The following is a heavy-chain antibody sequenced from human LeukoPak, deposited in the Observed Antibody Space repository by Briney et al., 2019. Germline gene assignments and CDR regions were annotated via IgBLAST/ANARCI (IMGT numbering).Heavy chain of an antibody. CDR3: ARNYGSGSLNFDH. CDR2: INHSGST. J-gene: IGHJ4*02. V-gene: IGHV4-34*01. Sequence: PSETLSLTCAVYGGSFSGYYWSWIRQPPGKGLEWIGEINHSGSTNYNPSLKSRVTISVDTSKNQFSLKLSSVTAADTAVYYCARNYGSGSLNFDHWGQGTLVTVSS. CDR1: GGSFSGYY. D-gene: IGHD3-10*01.